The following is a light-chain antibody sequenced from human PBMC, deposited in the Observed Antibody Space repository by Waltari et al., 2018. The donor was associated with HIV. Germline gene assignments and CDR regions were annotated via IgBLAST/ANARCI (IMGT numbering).Light chain of an antibody. CDR2: GAS. Sequence: DIQMTQSPSSLSASVGDTVTITCRASQNINNYLNWYQQRPGKPPNLLIYGASSLQPGVPSRFSARASGANCTLTITRLQPEDFASYYCQQSFSAAITLGQGTRL. CDR1: QNINNY. J-gene: IGKJ5*01. CDR3: QQSFSAAIT. V-gene: IGKV1-39*01.